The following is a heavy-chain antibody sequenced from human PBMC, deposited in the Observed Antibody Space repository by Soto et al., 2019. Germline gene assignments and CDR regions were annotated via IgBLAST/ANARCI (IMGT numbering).Heavy chain of an antibody. CDR1: GFSLSNGRMG. Sequence: SGPTLVNPTATLTLTCTISGFSLSNGRMGVSWIRQSPGKALEWLAHIFSDAERSYSTSMQSRLTISTDTSGTQAVLSMTNMDPVDTATYYRARINADTYSHYYAMYVCRKGTTVTVSS. V-gene: IGHV2-26*03. CDR2: IFSDAER. CDR3: ARINADTYSHYYAMYV. J-gene: IGHJ6*04.